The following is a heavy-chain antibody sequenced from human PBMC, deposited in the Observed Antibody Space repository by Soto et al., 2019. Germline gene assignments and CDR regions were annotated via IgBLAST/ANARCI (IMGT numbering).Heavy chain of an antibody. CDR1: GFTFSSYA. V-gene: IGHV3-23*01. J-gene: IGHJ4*02. CDR2: ISGSGGST. CDR3: AKGGIYYYDSSGYYHY. D-gene: IGHD3-22*01. Sequence: PGGSLRLSCAASGFTFSSYAMSWVRQAPGKGREGGSAISGSGGSTYYADSVKGRFTISRDNSKNTLYLQMNSLRAEDTAVYYCAKGGIYYYDSSGYYHYWGQGTLVTVSS.